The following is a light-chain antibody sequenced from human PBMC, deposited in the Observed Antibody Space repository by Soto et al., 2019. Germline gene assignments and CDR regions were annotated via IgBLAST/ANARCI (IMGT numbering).Light chain of an antibody. CDR2: DVS. Sequence: QSALTQPASVPGSPGQSIAISCTGTSSDVGGYKYVSWYQQYPGKAPKLMLYDVSNRPSGVSDRFSGSKSGNTASLTISGLQSEDEADYYCSSYTSSSSYVFGTGTKVTVL. CDR3: SSYTSSSSYV. J-gene: IGLJ1*01. V-gene: IGLV2-14*01. CDR1: SSDVGGYKY.